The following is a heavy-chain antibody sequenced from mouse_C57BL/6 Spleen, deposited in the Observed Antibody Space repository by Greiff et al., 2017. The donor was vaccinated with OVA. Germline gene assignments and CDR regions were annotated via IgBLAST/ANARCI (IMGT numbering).Heavy chain of an antibody. CDR2: IVPSDSYP. J-gene: IGHJ3*01. V-gene: IGHV1-69*01. Sequence: QVQLQQPGAELVMPGASVELSSKASGYTFPSYWRHGVKQRPGQGLKGSGEIVPSDSYPNYNQKFKGKSTLTVDKSSSTAYMQLSSLTSEDSAVYYCARGGGPYGNYVWFAYWGQGTLVTVSA. CDR1: GYTFPSYW. D-gene: IGHD2-1*01. CDR3: ARGGGPYGNYVWFAY.